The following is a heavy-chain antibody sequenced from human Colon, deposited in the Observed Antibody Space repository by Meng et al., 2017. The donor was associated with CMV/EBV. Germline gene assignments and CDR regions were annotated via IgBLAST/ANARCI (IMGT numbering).Heavy chain of an antibody. CDR2: SYPDDSDT. J-gene: IGHJ4*02. CDR3: ARRLDDSSPDY. CDR1: GYSFATYW. D-gene: IGHD6-6*01. Sequence: GESLKISCKVSGYSFATYWIGWVRQMPGKGLEWMGISYPDDSDTRYSPSFQGRVTISADKSISTAYLQWSSLKASDTAMYYCARRLDDSSPDYWGQGTLVTVSS. V-gene: IGHV5-51*01.